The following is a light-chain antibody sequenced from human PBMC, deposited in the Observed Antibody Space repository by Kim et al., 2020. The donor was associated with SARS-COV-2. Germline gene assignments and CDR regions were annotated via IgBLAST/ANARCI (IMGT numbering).Light chain of an antibody. Sequence: SASVEDRVTITCRASQTITNCLHWYQQKPGIAPKLLISTASNLQDGVPSRFSGSGSGTDFTLTIDSLQPEDFATYHCHQTYSTPYTFGQGTKLEI. J-gene: IGKJ2*01. CDR2: TAS. V-gene: IGKV1-39*01. CDR1: QTITNC. CDR3: HQTYSTPYT.